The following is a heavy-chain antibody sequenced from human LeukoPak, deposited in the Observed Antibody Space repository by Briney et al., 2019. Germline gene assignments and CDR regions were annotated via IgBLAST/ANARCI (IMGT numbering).Heavy chain of an antibody. J-gene: IGHJ4*02. CDR2: ILYDGSNK. V-gene: IGHV3-30-3*01. Sequence: GGSLRLSCAASGFTFSSYAMHWVRQAPGKGLEWVAVILYDGSNKYYADSVKGRFTISRDNSKNTLYLQMNSLRAEDTAVYYCARDHRATIDYWGQGTLVTVSS. CDR3: ARDHRATIDY. D-gene: IGHD1-26*01. CDR1: GFTFSSYA.